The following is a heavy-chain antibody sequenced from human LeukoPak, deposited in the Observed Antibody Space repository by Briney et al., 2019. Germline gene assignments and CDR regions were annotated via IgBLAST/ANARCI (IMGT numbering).Heavy chain of an antibody. D-gene: IGHD6-19*01. CDR2: IHYTGRT. Sequence: PSETLSLTCAVSGGSISSHYWSWLRQPPGEGLEWIAYIHYTGRTNYNPSLKGRVTISVDTSNSQFSLNLNSVTAADTAVYYCARGAGWYVYWGQGTLVTVSS. V-gene: IGHV4-59*11. CDR3: ARGAGWYVY. CDR1: GGSISSHY. J-gene: IGHJ4*02.